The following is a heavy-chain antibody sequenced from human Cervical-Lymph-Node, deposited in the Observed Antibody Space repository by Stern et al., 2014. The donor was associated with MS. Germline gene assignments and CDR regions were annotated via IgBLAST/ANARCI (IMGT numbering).Heavy chain of an antibody. CDR3: ATDRDDFRSGYSAPTKGYGLDV. D-gene: IGHD3-3*01. CDR2: FDPEDGAT. CDR1: GYTLTEYS. J-gene: IGHJ6*02. Sequence: QVQLVQSGAEVKKPGASVKVSCKVSGYTLTEYSMHWVRQAPGQGLEWLGGFDPEDGATIYAQEFQGRVTMTEDTSTATASLQLSSMRSEDTAVYYCATDRDDFRSGYSAPTKGYGLDVWGQGTTVTVTS. V-gene: IGHV1-24*01.